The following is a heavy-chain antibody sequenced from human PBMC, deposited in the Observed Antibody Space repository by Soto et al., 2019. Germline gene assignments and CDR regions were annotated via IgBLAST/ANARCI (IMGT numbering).Heavy chain of an antibody. J-gene: IGHJ4*02. Sequence: EVQLVESGGGLIQPGGSLRLSCAASGFTVSSNYMSWVRQAPGKGLEWVSVIYSGGSTYYADSVKGRFTISRDNSKNTLYLQMNSLRAEDTAVYYCARDRTYYDILTGYYRVPFDYWGQGTLVTVSS. CDR3: ARDRTYYDILTGYYRVPFDY. CDR1: GFTVSSNY. CDR2: IYSGGST. V-gene: IGHV3-53*01. D-gene: IGHD3-9*01.